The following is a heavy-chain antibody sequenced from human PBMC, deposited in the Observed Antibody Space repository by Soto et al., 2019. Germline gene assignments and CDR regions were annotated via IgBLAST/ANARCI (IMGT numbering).Heavy chain of an antibody. CDR2: ISSSGSTI. Sequence: PGGSLRLSCAASGFTFSDYYMSWIRQTPGKGLEWVSYISSSGSTIYYADSVKGRFTISRDNAKNSLYLQMNSLRAEDTAVYYCARDLSVTSHYYYGMDVWGQGTTVTVSS. CDR1: GFTFSDYY. CDR3: ARDLSVTSHYYYGMDV. V-gene: IGHV3-11*01. J-gene: IGHJ6*02. D-gene: IGHD4-17*01.